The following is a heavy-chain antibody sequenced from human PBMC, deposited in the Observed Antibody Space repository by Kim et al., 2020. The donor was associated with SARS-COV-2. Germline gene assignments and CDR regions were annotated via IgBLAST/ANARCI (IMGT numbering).Heavy chain of an antibody. D-gene: IGHD3-10*01. CDR3: ARDTYYYGSGSYLDY. Sequence: PSLKSRVTISVDTYKNQFSLKLSSVTAADTAVYYCARDTYYYGSGSYLDYWGQGTLVTVSS. J-gene: IGHJ4*02. V-gene: IGHV4-39*01.